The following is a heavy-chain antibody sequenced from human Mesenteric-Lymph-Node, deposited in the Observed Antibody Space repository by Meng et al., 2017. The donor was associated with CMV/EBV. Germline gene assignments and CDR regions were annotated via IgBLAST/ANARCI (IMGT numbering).Heavy chain of an antibody. D-gene: IGHD3-3*01. CDR2: IRSDGSHK. Sequence: GESLKISCGASGFTFSTYGFHWVRQAPGKGLEWVTFIRSDGSHKFYADSVKGRFTISRDNAKNTVYLQMNSLTADDTAVYYCARSRWSGYAGVWGQGALVTVSS. CDR1: GFTFSTYG. V-gene: IGHV3-30*02. J-gene: IGHJ4*02. CDR3: ARSRWSGYAGV.